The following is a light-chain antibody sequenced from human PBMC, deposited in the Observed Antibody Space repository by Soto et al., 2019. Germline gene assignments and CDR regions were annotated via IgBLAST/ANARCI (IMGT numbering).Light chain of an antibody. CDR2: YDD. CDR1: TSNIGSKD. V-gene: IGLV1-44*01. Sequence: QSVLTQPPSASGTPGQRVTISCSGSTSNIGSKDVYWYQQLPGTAPKLLIYYDDMLYSGVSDRFSGSKSGTSASLAISGLQSEDEADYYCASWDDNLNGPVFGRGTKLTVL. CDR3: ASWDDNLNGPV. J-gene: IGLJ2*01.